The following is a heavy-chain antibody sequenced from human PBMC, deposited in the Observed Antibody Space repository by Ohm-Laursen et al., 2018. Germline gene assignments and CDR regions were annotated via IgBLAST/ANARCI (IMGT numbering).Heavy chain of an antibody. Sequence: GTLSLTCTVSGGAISNYYWSWIRQPPGKGLEWIGHINSSGNTNYNPSLKRRVTMSVDTSKNQFSLNLSSVTAADTAVYYCAGRGYWGQGTLVTVSS. CDR3: AGRGY. J-gene: IGHJ4*02. V-gene: IGHV4-59*12. CDR2: INSSGNT. CDR1: GGAISNYY. D-gene: IGHD1-26*01.